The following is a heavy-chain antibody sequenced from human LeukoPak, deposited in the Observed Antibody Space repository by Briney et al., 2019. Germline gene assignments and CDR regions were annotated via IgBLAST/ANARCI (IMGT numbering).Heavy chain of an antibody. CDR1: GGSISSYY. CDR2: IYYSGST. Sequence: SETLSLTCTVSGGSISSYYWSWIRQPPGKGLEWIGYIYYSGSTNYNPSLKSRVTISVDTSKNHFSLKLSSVTAADTAVYFCARDSGGWSHYFDYWGQGTLVTVSS. J-gene: IGHJ4*02. V-gene: IGHV4-59*12. D-gene: IGHD6-19*01. CDR3: ARDSGGWSHYFDY.